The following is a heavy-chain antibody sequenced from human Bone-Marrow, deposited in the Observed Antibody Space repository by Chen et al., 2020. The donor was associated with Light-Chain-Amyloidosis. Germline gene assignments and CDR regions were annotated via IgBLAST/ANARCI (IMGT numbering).Heavy chain of an antibody. CDR2: MNPNSGNT. Sequence: QVQLVQSGAEVKKPGASVKVSCKASGYTFTSYDINWVRQATGHGLEWMGWMNPNSGNTGYAQKFQGRVTMTRNTSISTAYMELSSLRSEDTAVYYCARGGITIFGVVIGRYYYMDVWGKGTTVTVSS. CDR3: ARGGITIFGVVIGRYYYMDV. CDR1: GYTFTSYD. J-gene: IGHJ6*03. V-gene: IGHV1-8*01. D-gene: IGHD3-3*01.